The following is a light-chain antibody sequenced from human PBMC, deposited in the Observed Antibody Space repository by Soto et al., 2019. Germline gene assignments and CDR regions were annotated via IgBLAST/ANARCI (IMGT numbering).Light chain of an antibody. CDR3: QQYGSSPRYT. CDR1: QSVSGSY. Sequence: EIVLTQSPGTLSLSPGERGTPSCRASQSVSGSYLAWYQQKPGQAPRLLIYGASSRATGIPDRFSGSGSGTDFTLTISRLEPEDFAVYYCQQYGSSPRYTFGQGTKLEIK. J-gene: IGKJ2*01. CDR2: GAS. V-gene: IGKV3-20*01.